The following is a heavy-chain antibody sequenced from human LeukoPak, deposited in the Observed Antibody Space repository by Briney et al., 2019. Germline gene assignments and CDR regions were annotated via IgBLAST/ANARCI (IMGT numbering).Heavy chain of an antibody. CDR2: ITSSATYT. D-gene: IGHD3-10*01. V-gene: IGHV3-21*01. Sequence: PGGSLRLSCAASGFTFSYYNMNWVRQTPGKGLEWLSSITSSATYTFYADSVKGRFTISRDNAKNSLYLQMNTLRAEDTAVYYCARDLVWFGEPKGYYNYMDVWGKGTTVTVSS. J-gene: IGHJ6*03. CDR1: GFTFSYYN. CDR3: ARDLVWFGEPKGYYNYMDV.